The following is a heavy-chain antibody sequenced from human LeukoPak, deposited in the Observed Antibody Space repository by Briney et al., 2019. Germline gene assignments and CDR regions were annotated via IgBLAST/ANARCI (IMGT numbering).Heavy chain of an antibody. J-gene: IGHJ5*02. CDR3: AREWFNGFDP. Sequence: GGSLRLSCAAPGFTFSRFTMNWVRQAPGKGLEWVSSISSSSRYIYYADTVKGRFTISRDNAKNSLYLQMNSLRVEDTAVYYCAREWFNGFDPWGQGTLVTVSS. D-gene: IGHD3-10*01. CDR2: ISSSSRYI. CDR1: GFTFSRFT. V-gene: IGHV3-21*01.